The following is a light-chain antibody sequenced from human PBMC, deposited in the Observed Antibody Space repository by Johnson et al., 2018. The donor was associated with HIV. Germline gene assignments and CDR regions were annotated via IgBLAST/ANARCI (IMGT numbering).Light chain of an antibody. CDR1: SSNIGNNY. CDR2: ENS. CDR3: GTWDSSLSFPG. Sequence: QAVLTQPPSVSAAPGQKVTISCSGSSSNIGNNYVSWYQQLPGTAPKLLIYENSKRPSGIPDRFSGSKSGKSATLGITGLQNGDDADYYCGTWDSSLSFPGFGSGTKFTVL. V-gene: IGLV1-51*02. J-gene: IGLJ1*01.